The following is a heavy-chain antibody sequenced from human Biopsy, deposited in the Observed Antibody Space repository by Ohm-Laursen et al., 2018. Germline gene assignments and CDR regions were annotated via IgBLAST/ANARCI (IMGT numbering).Heavy chain of an antibody. V-gene: IGHV1-69*06. D-gene: IGHD3-9*01. Sequence: SVKVSCNVSGGTFSNSAISWVRQAPGQGLEWMGGIITFFATVKYAQKFQGRLTISADRSTDTAYMELSSLRSEDTAVYYCAPQTPRDPDILTGAYHYDMAVWGQGTTVTVSS. CDR3: APQTPRDPDILTGAYHYDMAV. J-gene: IGHJ6*02. CDR1: GGTFSNSA. CDR2: IITFFATV.